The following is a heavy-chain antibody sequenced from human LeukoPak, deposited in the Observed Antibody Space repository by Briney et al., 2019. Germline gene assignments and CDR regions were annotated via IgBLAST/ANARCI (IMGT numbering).Heavy chain of an antibody. D-gene: IGHD3-3*01. Sequence: SQTLSLTCTVSGGSISSGSYYWSWIRQPAGKGLEWIGRIYTSGSTNYNPSLKSRVTISVDTSKNQFSLKLSSVTAADTAVYYCARVPPYYDFENDYWGQGTLVTVSS. CDR3: ARVPPYYDFENDY. CDR1: GGSISSGSYY. CDR2: IYTSGST. J-gene: IGHJ4*02. V-gene: IGHV4-61*02.